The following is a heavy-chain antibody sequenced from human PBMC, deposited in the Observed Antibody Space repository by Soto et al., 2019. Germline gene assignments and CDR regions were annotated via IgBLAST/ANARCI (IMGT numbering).Heavy chain of an antibody. Sequence: QVQLQQWGAGLLKPSETLSLTCAGYGGSFRGYYWSWIRQPPGKGLEWIGEINHSGSTNYNPSLKSRVTISVDTSKNQFALKLSSVTAADTAVYYCARLNPDGTGDWGQGTTVTVSS. V-gene: IGHV4-34*01. J-gene: IGHJ6*02. CDR1: GGSFRGYY. CDR3: ARLNPDGTGD. D-gene: IGHD7-27*01. CDR2: INHSGST.